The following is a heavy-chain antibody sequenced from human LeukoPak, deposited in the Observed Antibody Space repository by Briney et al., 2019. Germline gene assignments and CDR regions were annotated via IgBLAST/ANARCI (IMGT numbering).Heavy chain of an antibody. D-gene: IGHD6-19*01. J-gene: IGHJ4*02. CDR1: GFTFSTYW. Sequence: GGSLRLSCAASGFTFSTYWMHWVRQAPGKGLEWVSAISGSGGSTLYADSVKGRFTISRDNSKDTMYLQMNSLRAEDTALYYCAKAAVPSYSSGGQYFDYWGQGTLVTVSS. CDR3: AKAAVPSYSSGGQYFDY. CDR2: ISGSGGST. V-gene: IGHV3-23*01.